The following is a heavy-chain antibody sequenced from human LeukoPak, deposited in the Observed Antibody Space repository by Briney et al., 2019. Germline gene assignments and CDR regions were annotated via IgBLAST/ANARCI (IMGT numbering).Heavy chain of an antibody. CDR3: ASSGSSSWYWFDP. CDR2: INHSGST. J-gene: IGHJ5*02. CDR1: GGSFSGYY. V-gene: IGHV4-34*01. D-gene: IGHD6-13*01. Sequence: SETLSLTCAVYGGSFSGYYWSWIRQPPGKGLEWIGEINHSGSTNYNPSLKSRVTISVDTSKNQFSLKLSSVTAAGTAVYYCASSGSSSWYWFDPWGQGTLVTVSS.